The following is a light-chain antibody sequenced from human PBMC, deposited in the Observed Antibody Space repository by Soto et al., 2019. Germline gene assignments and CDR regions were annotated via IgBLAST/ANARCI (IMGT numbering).Light chain of an antibody. CDR3: SAYASSGTFPYV. V-gene: IGLV2-14*01. J-gene: IGLJ1*01. Sequence: QSALTQPASVSGSPGQSITISCTGTSSDVGGYNYVSWYQQHPGKAPKLMIYEVSNRPSGVSNRCSGSKSGNTASLTISGLQAEEEADYYCSAYASSGTFPYVFGTGTKVTVL. CDR1: SSDVGGYNY. CDR2: EVS.